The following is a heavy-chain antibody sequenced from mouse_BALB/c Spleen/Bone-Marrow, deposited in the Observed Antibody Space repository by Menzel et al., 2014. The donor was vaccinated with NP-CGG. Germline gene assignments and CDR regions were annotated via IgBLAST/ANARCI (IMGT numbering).Heavy chain of an antibody. J-gene: IGHJ3*01. V-gene: IGHV1-28*01. Sequence: VQLQQSGPELMKPGASVKISCKASGYSFTSYYIHWVKQNHGKSLEWIGYIDPSNGVTIYNQKFKGKATLTADKSSSTAYMHLGSLTSEDSAVYYCARRVITTGPGFAYWGQGTLVTVSA. CDR1: GYSFTSYY. CDR2: IDPSNGVT. CDR3: ARRVITTGPGFAY. D-gene: IGHD2-4*01.